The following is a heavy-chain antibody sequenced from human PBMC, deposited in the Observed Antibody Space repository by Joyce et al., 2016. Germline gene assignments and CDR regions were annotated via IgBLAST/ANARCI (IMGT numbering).Heavy chain of an antibody. CDR3: ARHVEYDYWSGYYGWFDP. D-gene: IGHD3/OR15-3a*01. V-gene: IGHV4-39*01. CDR1: GASISTTTYY. Sequence: QLQLQESGPGLVKPSETLSLTCSVSGASISTTTYYWGWIRQPPGRGLGWIGSISYTGIAYYIPSLKSRVTISVDMSKNQFSLILISVTAADTAVYYCARHVEYDYWSGYYGWFDPWGQGTLVTVSS. J-gene: IGHJ5*02. CDR2: ISYTGIA.